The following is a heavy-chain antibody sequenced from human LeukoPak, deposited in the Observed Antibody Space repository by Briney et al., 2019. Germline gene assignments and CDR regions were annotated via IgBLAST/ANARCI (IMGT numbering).Heavy chain of an antibody. CDR3: ARGRGYCSSTSCSYYYYYYMDV. CDR2: IYYSGST. V-gene: IGHV4-39*07. J-gene: IGHJ6*03. Sequence: PSETLSLTCTVSGGSISSGSYYWGWIRQPPGKGLEWIGSIYYSGSTYYNPSLKSRVTISVDTSKNQFSLKLSSVTAADTAVYYCARGRGYCSSTSCSYYYYYYMDVWGKGTTVTVSS. D-gene: IGHD2-2*01. CDR1: GGSISSGSYY.